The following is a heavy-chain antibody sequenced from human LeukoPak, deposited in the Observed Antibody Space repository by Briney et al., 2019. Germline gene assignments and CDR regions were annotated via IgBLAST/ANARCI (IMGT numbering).Heavy chain of an antibody. CDR1: GGSISSSDYY. Sequence: PSETLSLTCTISGGSISSSDYYWGWIRQPPGKGLEWIGSMYYSGSTNYNPSLKSRVTISVDTSKNQFSLKLRSVTAADTAMYYCARSNPGYSYGPWGQGTLVTVSS. V-gene: IGHV4-39*07. CDR2: MYYSGST. D-gene: IGHD5-18*01. J-gene: IGHJ4*02. CDR3: ARSNPGYSYGP.